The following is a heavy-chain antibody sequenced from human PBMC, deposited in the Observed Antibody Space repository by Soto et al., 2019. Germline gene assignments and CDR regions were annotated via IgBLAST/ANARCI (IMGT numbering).Heavy chain of an antibody. Sequence: SETLSLTCTVSGGSITSGGYYWSWIRQHPGTGLEWIGYIYYSGSTYYNPSLKSRVTISADTSKNQFSLKLSSVTAADTAVYYCARLSPTYYYDSSGDPDYWGQGTLVTVS. V-gene: IGHV4-31*03. D-gene: IGHD3-22*01. CDR3: ARLSPTYYYDSSGDPDY. CDR1: GGSITSGGYY. J-gene: IGHJ4*02. CDR2: IYYSGST.